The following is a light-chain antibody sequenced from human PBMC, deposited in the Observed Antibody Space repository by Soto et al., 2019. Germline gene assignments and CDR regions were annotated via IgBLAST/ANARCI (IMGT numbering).Light chain of an antibody. CDR2: EFN. Sequence: NFMLTQPHSVSESPGKTVTISCTRSSGSIASNFVQWFQQRPARAPTTVIYEFNQRPSVVPDRFSCSIDSSSNSASLTISGLKTEDDADYYCQSYDNSEVFGGGTKLTVL. CDR3: QSYDNSEV. V-gene: IGLV6-57*03. J-gene: IGLJ3*02. CDR1: SGSIASNF.